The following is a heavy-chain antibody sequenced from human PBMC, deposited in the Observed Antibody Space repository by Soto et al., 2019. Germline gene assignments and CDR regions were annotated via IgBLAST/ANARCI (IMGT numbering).Heavy chain of an antibody. CDR1: VGSISSDDYY. CDR2: IYYRGNT. J-gene: IGHJ6*02. D-gene: IGHD2-21*01. V-gene: IGHV4-31*03. CDR3: ARGSPYYGMHV. Sequence: PSETLSLTCTFSVGSISSDDYYCNWIRQRPGKGLEWIGNIYYRGNTNYNPSLKGRIIMSMDMSEDQFSLKLTSVTAADTAVYYCARGSPYYGMHVWGQWTTGTVSS.